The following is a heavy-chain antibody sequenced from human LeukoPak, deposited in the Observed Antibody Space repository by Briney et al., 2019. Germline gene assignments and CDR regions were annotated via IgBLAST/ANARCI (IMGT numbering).Heavy chain of an antibody. CDR2: IYYSAT. J-gene: IGHJ5*02. V-gene: IGHV4-59*08. CDR1: GGSISSYY. D-gene: IGHD3-22*01. CDR3: ARYFDTTGLFDP. Sequence: SETLSLTCTVSGGSISSYYWSWIRQPPGKGLEWIGYIYYSATNYNPSLQSRVTMSVDTSKNQFSLKLSPVTAADTAVYYCARYFDTTGLFDPWGQGTLVTVSS.